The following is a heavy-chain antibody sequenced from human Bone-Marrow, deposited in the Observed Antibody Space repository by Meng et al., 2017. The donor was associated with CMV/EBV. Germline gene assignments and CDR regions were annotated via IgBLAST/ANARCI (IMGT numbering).Heavy chain of an antibody. D-gene: IGHD1-26*01. V-gene: IGHV3-30-3*01. CDR1: GFTFSSYA. CDR3: ARWEQLDY. Sequence: GESLKISCAASGFTFSSYAMHWVRQAPGKGLEWVAVISYDGSNKYYADSVKGRFTISRDNAKNSLYLQMNSLRAEDTAVYYCARWEQLDYWGQGTLVTVSS. CDR2: ISYDGSNK. J-gene: IGHJ4*02.